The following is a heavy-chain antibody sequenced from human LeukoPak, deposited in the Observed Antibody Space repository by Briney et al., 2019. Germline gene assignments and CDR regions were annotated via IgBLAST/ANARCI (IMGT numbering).Heavy chain of an antibody. CDR1: RGSISPYY. CDR3: ARHEGHCSGGNCYSNAFDV. V-gene: IGHV4-59*08. CDR2: IFHSGST. Sequence: PSETLSLTCTVSRGSISPYYWSWIRRPPGKGLEWIGYIFHSGSTKYNASFKSRVTISLDTSKKQFSLKLTSVTATDTAVYFCARHEGHCSGGNCYSNAFDVWGQGTMVTVSS. D-gene: IGHD2-15*01. J-gene: IGHJ3*01.